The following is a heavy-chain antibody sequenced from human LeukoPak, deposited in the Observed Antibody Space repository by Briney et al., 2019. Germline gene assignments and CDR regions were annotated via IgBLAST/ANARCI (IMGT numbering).Heavy chain of an antibody. D-gene: IGHD1-26*01. CDR3: ARGKSGSYYYYYMDV. V-gene: IGHV3-7*01. CDR2: IKQDGSEK. CDR1: GFTFSSYW. J-gene: IGHJ6*03. Sequence: GGSLRLSCAASGFTFSSYWMSWVRQAPGKGLEWVANIKQDGSEKYYVDSVKGRFTISRDNAENSLYLQMNSLRAEDTAVYYCARGKSGSYYYYYMDVWGKGTTVTVSS.